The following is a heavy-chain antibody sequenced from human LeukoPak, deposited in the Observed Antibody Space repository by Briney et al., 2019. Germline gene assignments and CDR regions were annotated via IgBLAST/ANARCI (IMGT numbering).Heavy chain of an antibody. Sequence: GGSLRLSCAASGFTFSSYSMNWVRQAPGKGLEWVSSISSSSSYIYYADSGKGRFTISRDNAKNSLYLQMNSLRAEDTAVYYCARDGGRKDDYWGQGTLVTVSS. CDR3: ARDGGRKDDY. D-gene: IGHD2-15*01. CDR2: ISSSSSYI. J-gene: IGHJ4*02. V-gene: IGHV3-21*01. CDR1: GFTFSSYS.